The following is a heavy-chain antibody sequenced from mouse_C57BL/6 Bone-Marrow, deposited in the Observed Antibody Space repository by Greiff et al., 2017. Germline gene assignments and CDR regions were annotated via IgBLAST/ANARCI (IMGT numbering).Heavy chain of an antibody. CDR2: INPNNGGT. J-gene: IGHJ3*01. V-gene: IGHV1-18*01. CDR3: ARDDCDEGFAY. CDR1: GYTFTDYN. Sequence: VQLQQSGPGLVKPGASVKIPCKASGYTFTDYNMDWVKQSHGKSLEWIGDINPNNGGTIYTQKFKGKATLTVDKSSSTAYMELRSLTSEDTAVYYCARDDCDEGFAYGGQGTLVTVSA. D-gene: IGHD2-4*01.